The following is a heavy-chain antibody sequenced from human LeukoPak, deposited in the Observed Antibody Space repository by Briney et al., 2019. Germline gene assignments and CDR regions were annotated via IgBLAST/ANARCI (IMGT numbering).Heavy chain of an antibody. CDR2: FDPEDGET. CDR3: ATGWYGGVDAFDI. CDR1: GYTLTELS. Sequence: ASVKVSCKVSGYTLTELSMHWVRQAPGKGLEWMGGFDPEDGETIYAQKFQGRVTMTEDTSTDTAYLELSSLRSEDTAVYYCATGWYGGVDAFDIWGQGTMVTVSS. D-gene: IGHD6-13*01. J-gene: IGHJ3*02. V-gene: IGHV1-24*01.